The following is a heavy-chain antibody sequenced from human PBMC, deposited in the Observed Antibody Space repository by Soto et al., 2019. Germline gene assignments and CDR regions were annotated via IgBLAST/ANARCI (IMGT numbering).Heavy chain of an antibody. CDR2: IYYSGST. CDR3: ARAPRGNYGYPSYFDY. V-gene: IGHV4-59*01. D-gene: IGHD3-10*01. J-gene: IGHJ4*02. CDR1: GGSISSYY. Sequence: SETPSLTCTVSGGSISSYYWSWIRQPPGKGLEWIGYIYYSGSTNYNPSLKSRVTISVDTSKNQFSLKLSSVTAADTAVYYCARAPRGNYGYPSYFDYWGQGTLVTAPQ.